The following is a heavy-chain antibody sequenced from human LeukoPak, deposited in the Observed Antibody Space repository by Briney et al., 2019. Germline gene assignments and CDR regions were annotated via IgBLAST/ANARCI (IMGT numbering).Heavy chain of an antibody. J-gene: IGHJ6*03. Sequence: SETLSLTCTVSGGSFSSSSYYWGWIRQPPGKGLEWIGSIYYSGSTYYNPSLKSRVTISVDTSKNQFSLKLSSVTAADTAVYYCARRRPYSNASQYYYYYMDVWGKGTTVTVSS. CDR1: GGSFSSSSYY. CDR2: IYYSGST. CDR3: ARRRPYSNASQYYYYYMDV. V-gene: IGHV4-39*01. D-gene: IGHD4-11*01.